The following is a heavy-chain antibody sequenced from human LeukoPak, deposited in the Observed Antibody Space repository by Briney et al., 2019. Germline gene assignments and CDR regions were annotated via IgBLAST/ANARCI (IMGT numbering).Heavy chain of an antibody. V-gene: IGHV4-4*07. CDR3: ARGGIAAANDAFDI. J-gene: IGHJ3*02. CDR1: GGSISSYY. Sequence: SETLSLTCTVSGGSISSYYWSWIRQPAGKGLEWIGRIYPRGSTTYNSSLKSRVTMSADTSKNHFSLKLSSLTAADTAVYYCARGGIAAANDAFDIWGQGTMVTASS. D-gene: IGHD6-13*01. CDR2: IYPRGST.